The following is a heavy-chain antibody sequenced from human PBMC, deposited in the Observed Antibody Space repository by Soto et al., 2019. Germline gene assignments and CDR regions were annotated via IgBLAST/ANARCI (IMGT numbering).Heavy chain of an antibody. D-gene: IGHD6-13*01. Sequence: SVKVSCKASGGTFSSYTISWVRQAPGQGLEWMGRIIPILGIANYAQKFQGRVTMTRDTSTSTVYMELSSLRSEDTAVYYCAREKGGIAAAGSYFDYWGQGTLVTVSS. CDR2: IIPILGIA. CDR1: GGTFSSYT. CDR3: AREKGGIAAAGSYFDY. J-gene: IGHJ4*02. V-gene: IGHV1-69*04.